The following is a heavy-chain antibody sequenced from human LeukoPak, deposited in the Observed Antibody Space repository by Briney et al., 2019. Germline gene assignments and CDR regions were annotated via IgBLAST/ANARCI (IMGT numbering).Heavy chain of an antibody. D-gene: IGHD3-10*01. CDR1: GGSFSGYY. CDR2: INHSGST. CDR3: ARGLLLWFGDPGYYFDY. V-gene: IGHV4-34*01. J-gene: IGHJ4*02. Sequence: SETLSLTCAVYGGSFSGYYWSWIRQPPGKGLEWIGEINHSGSTNYNPSLESRVTISVDTSKNQFSLKLSSVTAADTAVYYCARGLLLWFGDPGYYFDYWGQGTLVTVSS.